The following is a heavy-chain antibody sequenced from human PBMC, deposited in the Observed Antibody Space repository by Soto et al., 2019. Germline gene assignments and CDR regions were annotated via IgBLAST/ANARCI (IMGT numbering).Heavy chain of an antibody. CDR2: ISNDGGYQ. Sequence: QVQLVESGGGVVQPGRSLRLSCAGSGFTLSDFAMHWVRQAPGKGLEWVALISNDGGYQHYGDSVRGRFTISRDNSKHMLYLQMTSLRVEDTAVYYSARAMPGMDVWGQGTTVTVSS. CDR1: GFTLSDFA. D-gene: IGHD2-2*01. CDR3: ARAMPGMDV. V-gene: IGHV3-30-3*01. J-gene: IGHJ6*02.